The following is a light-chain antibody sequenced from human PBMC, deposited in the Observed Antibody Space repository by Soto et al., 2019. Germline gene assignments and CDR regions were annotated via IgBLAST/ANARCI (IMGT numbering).Light chain of an antibody. CDR2: RNN. Sequence: QSVLTQPPSTPRTPGQRVTISCPGSSSDIGSNAVYWYQQLPGTAPKLLIYRNNQRPSGVPDRFSGTKSGTSASLAISGLRSEDEADYYCAAWNDGLSGFVFGTGTKVTVL. J-gene: IGLJ1*01. CDR1: SSDIGSNA. CDR3: AAWNDGLSGFV. V-gene: IGLV1-47*01.